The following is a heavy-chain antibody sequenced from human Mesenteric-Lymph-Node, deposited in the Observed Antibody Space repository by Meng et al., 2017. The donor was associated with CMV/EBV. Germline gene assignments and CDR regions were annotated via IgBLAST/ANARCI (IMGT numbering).Heavy chain of an antibody. CDR3: ARDLAVAGTGDY. CDR1: GGSISSSNW. CDR2: IYHSGST. Sequence: TCAVSGGSISSSNWWSWVRQPPGKGLEWIGEIYHSGSTNYNPSLKSRVTISVDKSKNQFSLKLSSVTAADTAVYYCARDLAVAGTGDYWGQGTLVTVSS. D-gene: IGHD6-19*01. V-gene: IGHV4-4*02. J-gene: IGHJ4*02.